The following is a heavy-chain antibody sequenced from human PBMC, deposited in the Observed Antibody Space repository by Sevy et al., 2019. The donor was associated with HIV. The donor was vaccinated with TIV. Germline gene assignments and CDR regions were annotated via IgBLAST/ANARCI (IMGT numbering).Heavy chain of an antibody. CDR1: GFTFSTYA. J-gene: IGHJ4*02. V-gene: IGHV3-23*01. CDR3: AKADRGRSSGTLCYWFDC. D-gene: IGHD3-22*01. Sequence: GGSLRLSCAASGFTFSTYAMSWVRQAPGKGLEWVSAISGADPGTYYAGSVKGRFTISRDNSKNTLYLQMNTLRAEDTAIYYCAKADRGRSSGTLCYWFDCWGQGTLVTVSS. CDR2: ISGADPGT.